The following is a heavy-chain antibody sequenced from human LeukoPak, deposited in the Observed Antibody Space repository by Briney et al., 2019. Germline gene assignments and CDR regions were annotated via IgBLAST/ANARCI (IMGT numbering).Heavy chain of an antibody. CDR2: IPRDESNK. Sequence: GGSLRLSCAASGFSFSTFGMHWVRQAPGKGLEWVSHIPRDESNKYYAASVKGRFTISRDTSKKTLFLQMNSLRVEDTAVYYCAKDDPVLDYWGLGTLVTVSS. CDR1: GFSFSTFG. J-gene: IGHJ4*02. V-gene: IGHV3-30*02. CDR3: AKDDPVLDY.